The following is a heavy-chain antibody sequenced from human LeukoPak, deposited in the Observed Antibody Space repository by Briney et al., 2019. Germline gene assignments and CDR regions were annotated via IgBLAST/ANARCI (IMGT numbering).Heavy chain of an antibody. D-gene: IGHD3-10*01. V-gene: IGHV1-2*02. CDR3: ARELMVRGVITNWFDP. CDR2: INPNSGGT. Sequence: ASVKVSCKASGYTFTGYYIHWVRQAPGQGLEWMGWINPNSGGTNYAQRFQGRVTMTRDTSISTAYMELSRLRSDDTAVYYCARELMVRGVITNWFDPWGQGTLVTVSS. J-gene: IGHJ5*02. CDR1: GYTFTGYY.